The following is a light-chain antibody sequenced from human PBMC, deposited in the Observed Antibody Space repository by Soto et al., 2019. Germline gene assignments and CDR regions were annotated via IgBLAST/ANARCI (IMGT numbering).Light chain of an antibody. Sequence: IQLTQPPSSLSASVGDRVTITCRASQGITSVVAWYQQKPGKAPKLLIYATSSLQRGVPSRFSGSGFGTDFTLTITSLQPEDVATYYCQQVESYPPTFGGGTKVDIK. CDR1: QGITSV. V-gene: IGKV1-9*01. CDR2: ATS. CDR3: QQVESYPPT. J-gene: IGKJ4*01.